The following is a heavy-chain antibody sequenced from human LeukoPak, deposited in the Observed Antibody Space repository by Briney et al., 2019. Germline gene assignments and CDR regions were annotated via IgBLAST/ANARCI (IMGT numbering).Heavy chain of an antibody. J-gene: IGHJ4*02. V-gene: IGHV3-48*01. CDR3: VRQFAS. CDR2: VSGSGSTV. Sequence: GGSLRLSCAASGFIFSDHIMNWVRQLPGKRLEWVAYVSGSGSTVYYADSVKGRFTISRDNGKSSLYLQMNSLRVEDTALYYCVRQFASWGQGTLVTVSS. CDR1: GFIFSDHI.